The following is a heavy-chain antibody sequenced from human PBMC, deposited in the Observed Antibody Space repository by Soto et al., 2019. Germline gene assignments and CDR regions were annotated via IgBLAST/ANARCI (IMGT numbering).Heavy chain of an antibody. J-gene: IGHJ3*02. V-gene: IGHV3-15*01. D-gene: IGHD1-26*01. CDR3: TTSTIPLLDIVGAPFDAFDI. CDR1: GFTFSNAW. CDR2: IKSKTDGGTT. Sequence: GGSLRLSCAASGFTFSNAWMSWVRQAPGKGLEWVGRIKSKTDGGTTDYAAPVKGRFTISRDDSKNTLYLQMNSLKTEDTAVYYCTTSTIPLLDIVGAPFDAFDIWGQGTMVTVSS.